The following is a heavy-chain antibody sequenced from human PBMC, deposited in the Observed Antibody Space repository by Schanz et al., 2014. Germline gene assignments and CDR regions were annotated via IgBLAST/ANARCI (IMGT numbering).Heavy chain of an antibody. CDR1: GFTVSSNY. V-gene: IGHV3-23*04. CDR2: SDRGDGT. J-gene: IGHJ4*02. D-gene: IGHD6-19*01. CDR3: VKTDAGWRFDY. Sequence: EVQLVESGGGLVKPGGSLRLSCAVSGFTVSSNYMSWVRQAPGKGLEWVSGISDRGDGTNYGDSVRGRFTISRDNSRNTVYLQMNNVGVDDTATYYCVKTDAGWRFDYWGQGTLVIVSS.